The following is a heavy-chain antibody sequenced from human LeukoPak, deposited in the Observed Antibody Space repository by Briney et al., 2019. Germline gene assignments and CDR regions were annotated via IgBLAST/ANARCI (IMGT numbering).Heavy chain of an antibody. CDR1: GYTFTSYD. J-gene: IGHJ3*02. Sequence: ASVKVSCKASGYTFTSYDINRVRQATGQGLEWMGWMNPNSGNTGYAQKFQGRVTMTRNTSISTAYMELSSLRSEDTAVYYCARVRPGLARDAFDIWGQGTMVTVSS. CDR3: ARVRPGLARDAFDI. V-gene: IGHV1-8*01. CDR2: MNPNSGNT.